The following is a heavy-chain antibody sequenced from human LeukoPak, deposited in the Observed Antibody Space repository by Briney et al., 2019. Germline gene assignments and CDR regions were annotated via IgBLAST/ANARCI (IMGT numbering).Heavy chain of an antibody. D-gene: IGHD2-15*01. CDR3: AREAVGWDYFDY. CDR1: GGSISSGSYY. J-gene: IGHJ4*02. V-gene: IGHV4-61*02. CDR2: IYTSGST. Sequence: SQTLSLTCTVSGGSISSGSYYWSWIRQPAGKGLEWIGRIYTSGSTNYNPSLKSRVTISVDTSKNQFSLKLSSVTAADTAVYYGAREAVGWDYFDYWGQGTRVTVSS.